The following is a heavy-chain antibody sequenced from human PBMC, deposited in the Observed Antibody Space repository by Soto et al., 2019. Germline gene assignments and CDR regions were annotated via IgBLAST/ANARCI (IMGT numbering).Heavy chain of an antibody. D-gene: IGHD6-13*01. CDR2: INQDGSSK. J-gene: IGHJ4*02. CDR3: VRDIRGGSSTN. V-gene: IGHV3-7*01. CDR1: GFTFSSYW. Sequence: EVQLVESGGGLVQPGGSLRLSCAASGFTFSSYWMSWVRQAPGKGLGWVATINQDGSSKSYVDSVTGLFTISRDNAKNSLYLQMNGLRAEDTAVYYCVRDIRGGSSTNWGQGTLLTVSS.